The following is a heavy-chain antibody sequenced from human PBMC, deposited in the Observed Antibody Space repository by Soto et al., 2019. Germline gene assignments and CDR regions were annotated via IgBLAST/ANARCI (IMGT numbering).Heavy chain of an antibody. D-gene: IGHD3-16*01. CDR2: ISSSSSYI. V-gene: IGHV3-21*01. J-gene: IGHJ4*02. CDR1: GFTFSSYS. Sequence: GGSLRLSCAASGFTFSSYSMNWVRQAPGKGPEWVSSISSSSSYIYYADSVKGRFTISRDNAKNSLYLQMNSLRAEDTAVYYCARERGGDGYNRIDYWGQGTLVTVSS. CDR3: ARERGGDGYNRIDY.